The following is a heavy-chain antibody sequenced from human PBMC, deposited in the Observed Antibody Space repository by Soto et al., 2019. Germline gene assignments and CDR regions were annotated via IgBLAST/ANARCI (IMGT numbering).Heavy chain of an antibody. J-gene: IGHJ4*02. D-gene: IGHD5-12*01. V-gene: IGHV3-48*01. Sequence: GGSLRLSCAASGFTFTSYSMNWVRQAPGKGLEWVAYISSGSSTIYYADSVKGRFAISRDSAKSTLFLQMDSLRVEDTAVYYCARDGYKSGCLKDWGQGILVTVSS. CDR1: GFTFTSYS. CDR3: ARDGYKSGCLKD. CDR2: ISSGSSTI.